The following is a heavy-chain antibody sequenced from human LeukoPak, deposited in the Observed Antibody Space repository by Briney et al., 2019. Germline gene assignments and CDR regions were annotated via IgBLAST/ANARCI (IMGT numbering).Heavy chain of an antibody. D-gene: IGHD3-10*01. CDR1: GGSISSSSYY. CDR3: ARALGWFGELLVPDYFDY. V-gene: IGHV4-39*07. CDR2: IYYSGST. Sequence: SETLSLTCTVSGGSISSSSYYWGWIRQPPGKGLEWIGSIYYSGSTYYNPSLKSRVTISVDTSKNQFSLKLSSVTAADTAVYYCARALGWFGELLVPDYFDYWGQGTLVTVSS. J-gene: IGHJ4*02.